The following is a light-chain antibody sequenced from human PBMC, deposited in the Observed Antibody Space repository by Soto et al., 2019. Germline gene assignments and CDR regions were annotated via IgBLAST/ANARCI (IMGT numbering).Light chain of an antibody. J-gene: IGKJ1*01. CDR1: QSISIW. Sequence: DIQMTQSPSTLSASVGDRVTITCRASQSISIWLSWYQQKPGKAPKLLIYDATSLESMAPSWFSGSGYRTEFPLTISRLQPDDFATYYRQQYNTSSRTFGQGTKVDIK. CDR3: QQYNTSSRT. V-gene: IGKV1-5*01. CDR2: DAT.